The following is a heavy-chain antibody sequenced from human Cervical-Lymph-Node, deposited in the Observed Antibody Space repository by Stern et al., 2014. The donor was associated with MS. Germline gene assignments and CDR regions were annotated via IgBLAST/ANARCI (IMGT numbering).Heavy chain of an antibody. CDR1: GFTFSNFG. J-gene: IGHJ5*02. CDR2: ISSRNTFI. Sequence: EVQLVESGGGLVQPGGSLRLSCAASGFTFSNFGMNWVRQAPGKGLEWVSYISSRNTFIYHADSVKGRFTVSRDNAKNSLYLQMNNLRDEDTAIYYCARDSSGGFDPWGQGTLVTVSS. CDR3: ARDSSGGFDP. V-gene: IGHV3-48*02.